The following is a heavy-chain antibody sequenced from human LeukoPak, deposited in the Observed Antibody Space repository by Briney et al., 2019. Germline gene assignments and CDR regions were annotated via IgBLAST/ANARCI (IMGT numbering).Heavy chain of an antibody. V-gene: IGHV1-69*01. CDR3: AREEERIAIFGVTNSRFDY. CDR1: GGTFSSYA. D-gene: IGHD3-3*01. CDR2: IIPIFATA. Sequence: SVKVSCKASGGTFSSYAISWERQAPGQGLEWMGGIIPIFATANYTQKFQGRVTITADESTSTVYMELSSLRSEDTAVYYCAREEERIAIFGVTNSRFDYWGQGTLVTVSS. J-gene: IGHJ4*02.